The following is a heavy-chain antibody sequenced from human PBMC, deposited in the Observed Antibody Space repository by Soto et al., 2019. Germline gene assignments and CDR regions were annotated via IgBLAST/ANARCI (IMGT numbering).Heavy chain of an antibody. D-gene: IGHD2-21*01. CDR1: GNTFSNYY. V-gene: IGHV1-46*03. Sequence: QVQLVQSGAEVKKPGASVKVSCKASGNTFSNYYIHWVRQAPGQGLEWMGTINPSGGHTTYAQKFRARVTRPGDPSTGHPSMHLTSLISEEPAVYYGARGGHVVWVPAPLDSWGQEPLVTVPS. J-gene: IGHJ4*02. CDR2: INPSGGHT. CDR3: ARGGHVVWVPAPLDS.